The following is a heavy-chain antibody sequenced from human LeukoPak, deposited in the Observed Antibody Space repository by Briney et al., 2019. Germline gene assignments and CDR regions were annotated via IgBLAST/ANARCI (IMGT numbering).Heavy chain of an antibody. V-gene: IGHV1-69*13. CDR3: ARLTPNWFDP. CDR2: IIPIFGTA. Sequence: SVKVSCKASGGTFSSYAISWVRQAPGQGLEWMGGIIPIFGTANYAQKFQGRVTITADESTSTAYMELSSLRSGDTAVYYCARLTPNWFDPWGQGTLVTVSS. CDR1: GGTFSSYA. D-gene: IGHD4-23*01. J-gene: IGHJ5*02.